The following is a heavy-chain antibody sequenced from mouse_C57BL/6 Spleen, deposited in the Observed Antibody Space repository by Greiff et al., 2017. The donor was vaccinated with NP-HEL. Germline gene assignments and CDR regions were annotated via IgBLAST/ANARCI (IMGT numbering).Heavy chain of an antibody. CDR2: IYPRSGNT. CDR1: GYTFTSYG. D-gene: IGHD1-1*01. J-gene: IGHJ1*03. V-gene: IGHV1-81*01. CDR3: ARGGYYGSPFYWYFDV. Sequence: VQLQQSGAELARPGASVKLSCKASGYTFTSYGVSWVKQRTGQGLEWIGEIYPRSGNTYYNEKFKGKATLTADKSSSTAYMELRSLTSEDSAVYFCARGGYYGSPFYWYFDVWGTGTTVTVSS.